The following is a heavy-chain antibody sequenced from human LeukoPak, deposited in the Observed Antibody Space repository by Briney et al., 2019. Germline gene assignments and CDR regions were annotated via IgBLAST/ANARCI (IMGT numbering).Heavy chain of an antibody. CDR1: GGSFSGYY. J-gene: IGHJ4*02. CDR2: INHSGST. Sequence: PSETLSLTCAVYGGSFSGYYWSWIRQPPGKGLEWIGEINHSGSTNYNPSLKSRVTISVDTSKNQFSLKLSSVTAADTAVYYCARGLAGWRPAIYLDYWGQGTLVTVSS. D-gene: IGHD2-2*01. V-gene: IGHV4-34*01. CDR3: ARGLAGWRPAIYLDY.